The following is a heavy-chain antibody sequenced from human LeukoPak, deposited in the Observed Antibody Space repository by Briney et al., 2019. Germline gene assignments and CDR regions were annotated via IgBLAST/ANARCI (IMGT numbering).Heavy chain of an antibody. Sequence: GGSLRLSCSASGFTFSSYAIHWVRQAPGKGLQYVSGISSSGGSTDYADSVKGRFTISRDNFKNTLYLQMSSLRPEDTAVYYCVKSGPHCSGGGNCYFDYWGQGTLVTVSS. V-gene: IGHV3-64D*06. D-gene: IGHD2-15*01. CDR1: GFTFSSYA. CDR2: ISSSGGST. CDR3: VKSGPHCSGGGNCYFDY. J-gene: IGHJ4*02.